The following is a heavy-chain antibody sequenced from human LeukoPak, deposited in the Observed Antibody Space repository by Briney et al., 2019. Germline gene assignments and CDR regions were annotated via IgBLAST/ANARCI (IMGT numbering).Heavy chain of an antibody. J-gene: IGHJ4*02. CDR2: IYSGGST. D-gene: IGHD3-22*01. Sequence: GGSLRLSCAASGFTLSSNYMSWVRQAPGKGLEWVSVIYSGGSTYYADSVKGRFTISRDNSKNTLYLQMNSLRAADTAVYSCARREVLYYYDSSGYPPYFDYWGQGTLVTVSS. CDR1: GFTLSSNY. V-gene: IGHV3-53*01. CDR3: ARREVLYYYDSSGYPPYFDY.